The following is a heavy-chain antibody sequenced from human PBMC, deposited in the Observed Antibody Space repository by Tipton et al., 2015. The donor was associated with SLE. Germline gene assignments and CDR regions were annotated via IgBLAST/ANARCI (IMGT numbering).Heavy chain of an antibody. CDR1: GYTFTSYG. Sequence: QLVQSGAEVKKPGASVKVSCKASGYTFTSYGISWVRQAPGQGLEWMGWISVYNGNTNYAQKLQGRVTMTTDTSTSTAYMELRSLRSDDTAVYYCARDAPYYYYYYGMDVWGQGTTVTVSS. CDR2: ISVYNGNT. CDR3: ARDAPYYYYYYGMDV. V-gene: IGHV1-18*01. J-gene: IGHJ6*02.